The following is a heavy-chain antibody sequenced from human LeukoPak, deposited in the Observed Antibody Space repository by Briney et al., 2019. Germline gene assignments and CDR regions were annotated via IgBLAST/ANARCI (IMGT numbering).Heavy chain of an antibody. CDR2: ISGSGGST. Sequence: PGGSLRLSCAASGFTFSSYAMSWVRQAPGKGLEWVSAISGSGGSTYYADSVKGRFTISRDNSKNTLYLQMNSLRAEDTAVYHCAKEGTYSSGWYGFDYWGQGTLVTVSS. CDR3: AKEGTYSSGWYGFDY. V-gene: IGHV3-23*01. J-gene: IGHJ4*02. D-gene: IGHD6-19*01. CDR1: GFTFSSYA.